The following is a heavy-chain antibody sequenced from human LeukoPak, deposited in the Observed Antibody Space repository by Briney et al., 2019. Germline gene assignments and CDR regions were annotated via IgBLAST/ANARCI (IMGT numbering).Heavy chain of an antibody. CDR1: GGSISSYY. CDR3: ARDTYSSSSNWFDP. Sequence: SETLSLTCTVSGGSISSYYWSWIRQPPGKGLEWIGYIYYSGSTNYNPSLKSRVTISVDTSKNQFSLKLSSVTAADTAVYYCARDTYSSSSNWFDPWGQGTLVTVSS. CDR2: IYYSGST. J-gene: IGHJ5*02. V-gene: IGHV4-59*12. D-gene: IGHD6-6*01.